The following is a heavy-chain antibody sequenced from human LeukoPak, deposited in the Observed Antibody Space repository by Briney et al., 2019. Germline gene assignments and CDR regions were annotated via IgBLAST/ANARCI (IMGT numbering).Heavy chain of an antibody. CDR2: ISGSGFTT. Sequence: GGSLRLSCAASGFTFSNYAMSWVRQAPGKGLEWVSAISGSGFTTYYADSVKGRFTISRHSSKNTLFLQMNSQRAEDTAIYYCAKDLIVAARPYCFDSWGQGTLVTVSS. J-gene: IGHJ4*02. CDR3: AKDLIVAARPYCFDS. CDR1: GFTFSNYA. V-gene: IGHV3-23*01. D-gene: IGHD6-13*01.